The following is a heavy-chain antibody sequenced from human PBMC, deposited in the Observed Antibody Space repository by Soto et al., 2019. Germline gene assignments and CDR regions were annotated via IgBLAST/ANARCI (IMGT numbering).Heavy chain of an antibody. J-gene: IGHJ6*02. CDR2: IRSKANNYAT. D-gene: IGHD1-7*01. Sequence: GGSVRLACAGSGFRFSGSALHWVRQASRTGPEWVGRIRSKANNYATAYAASVKGRFTISRDDSKNTAYLQMNSMKIEDTAVYYCTRVRVEVLGRPDYYYYGMDFSCQGTTVTVSS. V-gene: IGHV3-73*01. CDR1: GFRFSGSA. CDR3: TRVRVEVLGRPDYYYYGMDF.